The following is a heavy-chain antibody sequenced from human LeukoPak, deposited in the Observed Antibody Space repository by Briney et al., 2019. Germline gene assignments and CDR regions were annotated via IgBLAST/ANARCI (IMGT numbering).Heavy chain of an antibody. D-gene: IGHD3-10*01. J-gene: IGHJ3*02. V-gene: IGHV3-23*01. CDR3: AKGGLSGNRFAFDI. Sequence: GGSLRLSCSASGFTFSSYAMSWFRQAPGKGLEWVSAISGSGGSTYYADSVKGRFTISRDNSKNTLYLQMNSLRAEDTAVYYCAKGGLSGNRFAFDIWGQGTMVTVSS. CDR1: GFTFSSYA. CDR2: ISGSGGST.